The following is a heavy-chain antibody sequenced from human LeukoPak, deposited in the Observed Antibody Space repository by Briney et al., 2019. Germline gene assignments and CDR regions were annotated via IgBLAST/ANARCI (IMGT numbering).Heavy chain of an antibody. V-gene: IGHV1-18*01. CDR1: GYTLTSYG. Sequence: ASVKVSCKTSGYTLTSYGISWVRQAPGQGLEWMGWISAYNGNTNYAQKLQGRVTMTTDTSTSTAYMELRSLRSDDTAVYYCARDYYYDSSGYYVGWGQGTLVTVSS. D-gene: IGHD3-22*01. CDR3: ARDYYYDSSGYYVG. J-gene: IGHJ4*02. CDR2: ISAYNGNT.